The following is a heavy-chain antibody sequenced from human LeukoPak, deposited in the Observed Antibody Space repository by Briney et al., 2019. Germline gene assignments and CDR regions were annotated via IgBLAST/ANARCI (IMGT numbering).Heavy chain of an antibody. V-gene: IGHV3-9*01. J-gene: IGHJ6*03. CDR3: ARVARGDYYYYYMDV. D-gene: IGHD3-10*01. CDR1: GFTFDDYA. Sequence: GRSLRLSCAASGFTFDDYAMHWVRQAPGKGLEWVSGISWNSGSIGYADSVKGRFTISRDNAKNTLYLQMNSLRAEDTALYYCARVARGDYYYYYMDVWGKGTTVTVSS. CDR2: ISWNSGSI.